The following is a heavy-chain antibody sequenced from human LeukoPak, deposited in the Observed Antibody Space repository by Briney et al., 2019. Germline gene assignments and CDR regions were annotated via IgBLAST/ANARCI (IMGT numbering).Heavy chain of an antibody. J-gene: IGHJ3*02. CDR2: INPNSGGT. V-gene: IGHV1-2*02. D-gene: IGHD3-10*01. CDR3: ARDLDYYGSGSFFNI. Sequence: GASVKVSCKASGYTFTAYSMHWVRQAPGQGLEWMGWINPNSGGTNYAQKFQGRVTMTRDTSIITAYMELRRLRSDDTAVYYCARDLDYYGSGSFFNIWGQGTMVTVSS. CDR1: GYTFTAYS.